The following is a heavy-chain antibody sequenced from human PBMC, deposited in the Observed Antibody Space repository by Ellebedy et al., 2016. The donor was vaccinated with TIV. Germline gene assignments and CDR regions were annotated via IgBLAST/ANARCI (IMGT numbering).Heavy chain of an antibody. CDR1: GASLSDNY. CDR2: VSRRGGT. D-gene: IGHD2/OR15-2a*01. V-gene: IGHV4-34*01. CDR3: AAQNWNFKH. J-gene: IGHJ1*01. Sequence: MPSETLSLTCAVYGASLSDNYWSWIRQSPGKGLEWIGEVSRRGGTKYNPSLDSRVTISLDTSNNQFSLRLRSVTAADTAVYYCAAQNWNFKHWGQGALVTVSS.